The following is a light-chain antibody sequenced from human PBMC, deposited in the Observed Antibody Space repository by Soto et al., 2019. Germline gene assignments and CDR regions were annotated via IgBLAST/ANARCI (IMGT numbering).Light chain of an antibody. CDR1: QSVGSN. V-gene: IGKV3-15*01. Sequence: ERVMTQSPVTLSVSPGESVTLSCRASQSVGSNLAWYQQKVGQVPRLLIYGVSTRATGIPARFSGSGSGRQFTLTISSLQSEDSAVYYYQQYNNWPQTFGQGTKVEIK. CDR3: QQYNNWPQT. J-gene: IGKJ1*01. CDR2: GVS.